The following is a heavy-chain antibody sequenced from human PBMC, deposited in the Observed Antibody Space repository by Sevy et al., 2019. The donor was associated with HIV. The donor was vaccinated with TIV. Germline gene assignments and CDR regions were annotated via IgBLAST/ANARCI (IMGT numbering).Heavy chain of an antibody. CDR3: ARGTQGYCSGGSCDYYFDY. V-gene: IGHV3-7*03. D-gene: IGHD2-15*01. J-gene: IGHJ4*02. CDR2: IKQDGSEK. CDR1: GFTFSSYW. Sequence: GGSLRRSCAASGFTFSSYWMSWVRQAPGKGLEWVANIKQDGSEKYYVDSVKGRFTISRDNAKNSLYLQMNSLRAEDTAVYYCARGTQGYCSGGSCDYYFDYWGQGTLVTVSS.